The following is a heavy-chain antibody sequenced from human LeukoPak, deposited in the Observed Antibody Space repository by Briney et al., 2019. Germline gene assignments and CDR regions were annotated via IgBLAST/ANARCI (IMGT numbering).Heavy chain of an antibody. D-gene: IGHD3-10*01. CDR3: ARGAMVRGVIITSDY. V-gene: IGHV4-34*01. CDR1: GGSFSGYY. Sequence: PSETLPLTCAVYGGSFSGYYWSWIRQPPGKGLEWIGEINHSGSTNYNPSLKSRVTISVDASKNQFSLKLSSVTAADTAVYYCARGAMVRGVIITSDYWGQGTLVTVSS. CDR2: INHSGST. J-gene: IGHJ4*02.